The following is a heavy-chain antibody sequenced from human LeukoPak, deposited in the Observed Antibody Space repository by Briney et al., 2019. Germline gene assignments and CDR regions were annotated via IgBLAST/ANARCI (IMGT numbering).Heavy chain of an antibody. CDR1: GYSFTSYW. CDR3: ARLFSYGVVDY. V-gene: IGHV5-51*01. Sequence: GESLKISCKGSGYSFTSYWIGWVRQMPGKGLEWMGIIYPGDSDTRYSPSFQGQVTISADKSISTASLQWSSLQASHTALDYCARLFSYGVVDYWGQGTLVTVSS. J-gene: IGHJ4*02. CDR2: IYPGDSDT. D-gene: IGHD5-18*01.